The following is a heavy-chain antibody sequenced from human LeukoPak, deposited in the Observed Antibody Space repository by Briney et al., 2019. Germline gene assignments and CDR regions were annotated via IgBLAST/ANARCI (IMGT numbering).Heavy chain of an antibody. D-gene: IGHD2/OR15-2a*01. CDR2: ISYDGSYK. CDR1: GFNLGGYA. V-gene: IGHV3-30*01. CDR3: ARGIGWFDP. Sequence: GGSLRLSCAASGFNLGGYAMHWVRQAPGKGLEWVAAISYDGSYKYYADSVKGRLTISRDNSKNTLYLQMNSLRAEDTAVYYCARGIGWFDPWGQGTLVTVSS. J-gene: IGHJ5*02.